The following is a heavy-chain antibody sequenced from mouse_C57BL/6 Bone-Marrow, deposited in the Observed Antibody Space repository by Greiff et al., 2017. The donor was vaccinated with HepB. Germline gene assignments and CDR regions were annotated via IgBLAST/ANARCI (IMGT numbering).Heavy chain of an antibody. V-gene: IGHV7-1*01. CDR2: SRNKANDYTT. CDR1: GFTFSDFY. D-gene: IGHD1-1*01. Sequence: EVKLVESGGGLVQSGRSLRLSCATSGFTFSDFYMEWVRQAPGKGLEWIAASRNKANDYTTEYSASVKGRFIVSRDTSQSILYLQMNALRAEDTAIYYCARDAEYYGSSYYWYFDVWGTGTTVTVSS. J-gene: IGHJ1*03. CDR3: ARDAEYYGSSYYWYFDV.